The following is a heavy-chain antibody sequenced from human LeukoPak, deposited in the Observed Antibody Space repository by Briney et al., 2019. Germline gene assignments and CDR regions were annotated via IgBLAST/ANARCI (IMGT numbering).Heavy chain of an antibody. V-gene: IGHV4-39*01. CDR3: ARFGPNQLLVDY. CDR2: IYYSGST. J-gene: IGHJ4*02. CDR1: GGSISSSSYY. Sequence: PSETLSLTCTVSGGSISSSSYYWGWIRQPPGKGLEWIGSIYYSGSTYYNPSLKSRVTISVDTSKNQFSLKLSSVTAADTAVYYCARFGPNQLLVDYWGQGTLVTVSS. D-gene: IGHD2-2*01.